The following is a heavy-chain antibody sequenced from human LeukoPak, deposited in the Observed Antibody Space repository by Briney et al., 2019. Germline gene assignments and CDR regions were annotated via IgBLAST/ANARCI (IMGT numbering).Heavy chain of an antibody. V-gene: IGHV4-59*01. CDR3: ERDTGNYYFKN. CDR2: IYYSGST. CDR1: GGSISSYY. J-gene: IGHJ4*02. Sequence: SETLSLTCTVSGGSISSYYWSWIRQPPGKGLEWIGYIYYSGSTNYNPSLKSRVTISLDTSKNQFSLKLSSVTAADTAVYYCERDTGNYYFKNWGQGTLVTVSS. D-gene: IGHD1-7*01.